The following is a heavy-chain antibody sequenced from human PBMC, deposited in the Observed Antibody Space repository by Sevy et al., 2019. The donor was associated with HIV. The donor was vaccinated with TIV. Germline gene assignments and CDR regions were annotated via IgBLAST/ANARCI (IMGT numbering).Heavy chain of an antibody. CDR2: ISGGGDST. CDR1: GFTFSNFA. J-gene: IGHJ4*02. Sequence: GGSLRLSCAASGFTFSNFAMRWVRQAPGKGLEWVSTISGGGDSTYYADSVKGRFTISRDSSNNTLYLQMDSLRAEDTAVYYCAKGYSYGPRNYCDYWGQGTLVTVSS. CDR3: AKGYSYGPRNYCDY. V-gene: IGHV3-23*01. D-gene: IGHD5-18*01.